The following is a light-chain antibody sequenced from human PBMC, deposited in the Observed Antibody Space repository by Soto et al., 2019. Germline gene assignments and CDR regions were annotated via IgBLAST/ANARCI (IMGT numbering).Light chain of an antibody. CDR3: QQYNNWPPYT. CDR1: QSVSSSY. Sequence: EIVLTQSPGTLPLSPGERATLSCRASQSVSSSYLVWYQQKPGQAPRPLIYGASSRATGIPDRFSGSGSGTDFTLTISSLESEDFAVYYCQQYNNWPPYTFGQGTKVDIK. CDR2: GAS. J-gene: IGKJ2*01. V-gene: IGKV3-20*01.